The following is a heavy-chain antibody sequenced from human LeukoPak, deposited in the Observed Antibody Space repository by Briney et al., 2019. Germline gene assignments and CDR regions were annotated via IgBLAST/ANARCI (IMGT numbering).Heavy chain of an antibody. CDR2: INSDGSST. CDR1: GFTFSSYW. CDR3: AKAFGTNGYFQLPIDF. J-gene: IGHJ4*02. Sequence: GGSLRLSCAASGFTFSSYWMHWVRQAPGKGLVWVSRINSDGSSTNYADSVKGRFTISRDNSRNTLYLQLNDLRAEDTAIYYCAKAFGTNGYFQLPIDFWGQGTLVTVSS. D-gene: IGHD2-8*01. V-gene: IGHV3-74*01.